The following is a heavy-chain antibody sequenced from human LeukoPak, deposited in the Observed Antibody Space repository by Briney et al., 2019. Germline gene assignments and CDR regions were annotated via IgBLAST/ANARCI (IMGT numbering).Heavy chain of an antibody. V-gene: IGHV4-34*01. Sequence: SETLSLTYAVYGGSFSGYYWSWIRQPPGRGLEWIGEINHSGSTNYNPSLKSRVTISVDTSKNQFSLKLSSVTAADTAVYYCATGTIAAAGTDWFDPWGQGTLVTVSS. CDR3: ATGTIAAAGTDWFDP. CDR2: INHSGST. D-gene: IGHD6-13*01. J-gene: IGHJ5*02. CDR1: GGSFSGYY.